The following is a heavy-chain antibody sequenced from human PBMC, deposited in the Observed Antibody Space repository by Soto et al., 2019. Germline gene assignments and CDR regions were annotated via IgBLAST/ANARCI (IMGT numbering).Heavy chain of an antibody. D-gene: IGHD3-16*01. Sequence: QVSESGGGLGQPGGSLRLSCTVSGLTFRSFAMSWVRQAPGKGLEWVSTISGSGAGTYYADSVKGRFTISRDNSKNTVYLQMNSLRAEDRAVYYGAKNKGLRLENYCFDYWGQGTLVTVSS. CDR3: AKNKGLRLENYCFDY. CDR1: GLTFRSFA. J-gene: IGHJ4*02. V-gene: IGHV3-23*01. CDR2: ISGSGAGT.